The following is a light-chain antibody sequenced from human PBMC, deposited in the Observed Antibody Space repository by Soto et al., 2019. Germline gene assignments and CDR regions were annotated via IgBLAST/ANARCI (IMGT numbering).Light chain of an antibody. CDR2: GAS. J-gene: IGKJ3*01. V-gene: IGKV3-15*01. CDR1: QSVSSN. Sequence: EMVMTQSPATLSVSPGERATLSCRASQSVSSNLAWYQQKPGQAPRLLIYGASTRATGIPARFSGSGSGTEFTLTISSLQSEDFAVYYCQQYNNWPGTFGPGTKVDIK. CDR3: QQYNNWPGT.